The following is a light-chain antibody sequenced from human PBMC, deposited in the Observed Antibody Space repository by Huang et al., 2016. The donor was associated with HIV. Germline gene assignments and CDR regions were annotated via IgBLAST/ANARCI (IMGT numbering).Light chain of an antibody. CDR3: QKCNSAPFT. Sequence: DIQMTQSPSSLSASVGDRVTITFRASQGVGNYLAWYQQKPGKVPKLLIYAASTLQSGVPSRFSGSGSGTDFTLTISSLQPEDVATYYCQKCNSAPFTFGPGTKVDIK. V-gene: IGKV1-27*01. CDR1: QGVGNY. CDR2: AAS. J-gene: IGKJ3*01.